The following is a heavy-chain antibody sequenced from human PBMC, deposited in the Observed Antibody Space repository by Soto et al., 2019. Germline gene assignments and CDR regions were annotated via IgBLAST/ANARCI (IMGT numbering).Heavy chain of an antibody. CDR2: IHPGDPDI. V-gene: IGHV5-51*01. CDR3: ASPITVFGVFYL. CDR1: GKRFASYW. D-gene: IGHD3-3*01. Sequence: PGESLKIGCRGSGKRFASYWVGLVRQRAGEGLEWMGMIHPGDPDIVYSPSFQGQVTISADKSTSTAYLQWSSLKASDTAMYYCASPITVFGVFYLWGPGTLVTVSS. J-gene: IGHJ4*02.